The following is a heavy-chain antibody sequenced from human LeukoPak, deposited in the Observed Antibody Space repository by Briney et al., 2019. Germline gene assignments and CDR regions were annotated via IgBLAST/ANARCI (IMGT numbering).Heavy chain of an antibody. V-gene: IGHV3-23*01. CDR1: GFAFSKYA. J-gene: IGHJ4*02. D-gene: IGHD3-9*01. CDR3: AKGTTYYDILTGYGYPYYFDY. Sequence: GGSLRLSCAASGFAFSKYAMSWVRQAPGKGLEWVSAISGSGGSKYYADSVKGRFTISRDNSKNTLYVQMNSLGAEDTATYYCAKGTTYYDILTGYGYPYYFDYWGQGTLVTVSS. CDR2: ISGSGGSK.